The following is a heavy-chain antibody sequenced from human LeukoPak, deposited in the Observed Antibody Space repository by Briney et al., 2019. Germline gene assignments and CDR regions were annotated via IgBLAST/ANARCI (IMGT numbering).Heavy chain of an antibody. Sequence: GGSLRLSCAASGFTFSSYKMNWVRQAPGKGLEWVSSISSSGSYIYYADSVKGRFTVSRGNAKNSLYLQMNSLRVEDTAVYYCAREEYWTATTVGTTFDYWGQGTLVTVSS. J-gene: IGHJ4*02. CDR1: GFTFSSYK. D-gene: IGHD4-23*01. CDR3: AREEYWTATTVGTTFDY. CDR2: ISSSGSYI. V-gene: IGHV3-21*01.